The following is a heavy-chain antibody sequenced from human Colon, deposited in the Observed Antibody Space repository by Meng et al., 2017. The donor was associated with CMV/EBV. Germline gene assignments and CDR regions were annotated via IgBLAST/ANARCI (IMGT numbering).Heavy chain of an antibody. J-gene: IGHJ4*02. CDR2: IKQDGSEK. CDR1: GLTFSASF. CDR3: ARLVVGDNDYFDY. V-gene: IGHV3-7*01. Sequence: CTASGLTFSASFMGWVRQAPGKGLEWVANIKQDGSEKFYVDSVKGRFSISRDNARKSLYLQMDNLRAEDTAVYYCARLVVGDNDYFDYWGQGTLVTVSS. D-gene: IGHD2-15*01.